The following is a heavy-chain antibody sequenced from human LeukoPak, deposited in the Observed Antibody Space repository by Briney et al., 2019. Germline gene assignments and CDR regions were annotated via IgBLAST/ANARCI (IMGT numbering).Heavy chain of an antibody. J-gene: IGHJ4*02. D-gene: IGHD6-19*01. V-gene: IGHV3-23*01. CDR1: GFTFSSYA. CDR2: LVGSGFTI. CDR3: ARDPSNTSGRYLFFDY. Sequence: GGSLRLSCAASGFTFSSYAMSWVRQAPGKGLEWVSTLVGSGFTIYYSDSAKGRFTISRDNSKNTVYLLMNSLRAEDTAVYYCARDPSNTSGRYLFFDYWGQGTVVTVSS.